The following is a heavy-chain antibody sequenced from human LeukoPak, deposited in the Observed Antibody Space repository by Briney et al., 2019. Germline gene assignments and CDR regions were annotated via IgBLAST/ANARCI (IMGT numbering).Heavy chain of an antibody. CDR2: ISSSSSYI. D-gene: IGHD6-6*01. V-gene: IGHV3-21*01. CDR3: ARHHSSSSRRDIGY. J-gene: IGHJ4*02. Sequence: GGSLRLSRAASGFTFSSYSMNWVRQAPGKGLEWVSSISSSSSYIYYADSVKGRFTISRDNAKNSLYLQMNSLRAEDTAVYYCARHHSSSSRRDIGYWGQGTLVTVSS. CDR1: GFTFSSYS.